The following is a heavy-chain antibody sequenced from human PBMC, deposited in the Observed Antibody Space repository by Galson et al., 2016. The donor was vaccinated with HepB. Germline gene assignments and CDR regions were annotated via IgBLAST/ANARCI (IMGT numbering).Heavy chain of an antibody. CDR2: VSDDGSKG. V-gene: IGHV3-30*04. Sequence: SLRLPCAGSGFTFSSHALHWVRQAPGKGLEWVAIVSDDGSKGDYADPVRGRFTISRDNSKNTLSLQMNSLRGEDTAVYYCARPPVDGGYSYGPFDHWGQGILVTVS. CDR1: GFTFSSHA. CDR3: ARPPVDGGYSYGPFDH. D-gene: IGHD5-18*01. J-gene: IGHJ4*02.